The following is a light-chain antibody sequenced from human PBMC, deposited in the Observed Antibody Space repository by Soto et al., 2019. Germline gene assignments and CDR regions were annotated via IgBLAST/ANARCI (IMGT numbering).Light chain of an antibody. CDR1: QSVSSNF. V-gene: IGKV3-20*01. CDR2: GAS. CDR3: LQYDNWPRT. Sequence: TQSPGTLSLSPGERTTLSCRASQSVSSNFLDWYQQKPGQAPRLLIYGASSRATGIPDRFSGSGSGTDFTLTISRLEPEDFAVYYCLQYDNWPRTFGQGTKVDIK. J-gene: IGKJ1*01.